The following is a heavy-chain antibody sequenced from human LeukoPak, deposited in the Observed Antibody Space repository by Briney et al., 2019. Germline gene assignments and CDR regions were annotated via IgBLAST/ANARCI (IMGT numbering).Heavy chain of an antibody. CDR2: IYYSGST. CDR3: ASFYCSGGSCYQYYSYYYMDV. Sequence: PSETLSLTCTVSGGSISSSSYYWGWIRQPPGKGLEWIGSIYYSGSTYSNPSLQSRVAISVDTSKNQFSLKLNSVTAADTAVYYCASFYCSGGSCYQYYSYYYMDVWGKGTTVTISS. V-gene: IGHV4-39*01. D-gene: IGHD2-15*01. J-gene: IGHJ6*03. CDR1: GGSISSSSYY.